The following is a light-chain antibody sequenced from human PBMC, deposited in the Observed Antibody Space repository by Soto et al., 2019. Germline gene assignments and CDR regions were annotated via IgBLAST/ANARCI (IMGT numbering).Light chain of an antibody. J-gene: IGKJ4*01. CDR1: QSVSSAY. Sequence: IVLTQSPGTLSLSPGERDTLSCRASQSVSSAYLAWYQQKPGQAPRLLIYDVSSRATGIPDRFSGSGSGTDFTLTISRLEPEDFATYYCLQHNSYPRTFGGGTKVDNK. CDR3: LQHNSYPRT. V-gene: IGKV3-20*01. CDR2: DVS.